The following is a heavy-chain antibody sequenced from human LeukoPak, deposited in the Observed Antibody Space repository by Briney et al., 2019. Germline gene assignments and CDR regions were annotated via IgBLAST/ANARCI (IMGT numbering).Heavy chain of an antibody. CDR3: AREVRGGGKFDY. J-gene: IGHJ4*02. CDR2: INHSGST. V-gene: IGHV4-34*01. CDR1: GGSFSGYY. D-gene: IGHD2-21*01. Sequence: TSETLSLTCAVYGGSFSGYYWSWIRQPPGKGLEWIGEINHSGSTNYNPSLKSRVTISVDTSKNQFSLKLSSVTAADTAVYYCAREVRGGGKFDYWGQGTLVTVSS.